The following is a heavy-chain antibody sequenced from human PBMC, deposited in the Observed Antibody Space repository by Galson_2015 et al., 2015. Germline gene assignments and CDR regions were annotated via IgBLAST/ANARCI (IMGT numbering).Heavy chain of an antibody. V-gene: IGHV1-69*13. Sequence: SVKVSCKASGGTFSSYAISWVRQAPGQGLEWMGGIIPIFGTANYAQKFQGRVTITADESTSTAYMELSSLRSEDTAVYYCARALPGDYDFWSGYLDYWGRGTLVTVSS. J-gene: IGHJ4*02. CDR2: IIPIFGTA. D-gene: IGHD3-3*01. CDR1: GGTFSSYA. CDR3: ARALPGDYDFWSGYLDY.